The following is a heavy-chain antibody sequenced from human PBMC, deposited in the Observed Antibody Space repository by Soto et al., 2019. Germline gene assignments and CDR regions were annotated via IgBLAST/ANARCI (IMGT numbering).Heavy chain of an antibody. CDR3: ARDPDIVLVPATVDAFDI. D-gene: IGHD2-2*01. V-gene: IGHV1-18*01. Sequence: QVQLVQSGAEVKKPGASVKVSCKASGYTFTSYGISWVRQAPGQGLEWMGWISAYNGNTNYAQKLQGRVTMTTDTPTSTAYMELRSLRSDDTAVYYCARDPDIVLVPATVDAFDIWGQGTMVTVSS. CDR1: GYTFTSYG. J-gene: IGHJ3*02. CDR2: ISAYNGNT.